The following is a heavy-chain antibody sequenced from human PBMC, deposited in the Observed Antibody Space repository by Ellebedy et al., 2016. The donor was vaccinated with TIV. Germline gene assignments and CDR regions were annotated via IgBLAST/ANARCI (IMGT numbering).Heavy chain of an antibody. V-gene: IGHV3-53*01. J-gene: IGHJ2*01. CDR2: IYSGGDT. Sequence: PGGSLRLSCAASGFTVSSNYMSWVRQAPGKGLEWVSVIYSGGDTYYADSVKGRFTISRDNSNNTLYLQMNSLRAEDTAVYYWASKRFGYSSTWYRGWYFDLWGRGTLVTVSS. D-gene: IGHD6-13*01. CDR3: ASKRFGYSSTWYRGWYFDL. CDR1: GFTVSSNY.